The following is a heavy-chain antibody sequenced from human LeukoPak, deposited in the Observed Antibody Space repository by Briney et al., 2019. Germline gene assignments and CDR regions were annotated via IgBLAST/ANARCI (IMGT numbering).Heavy chain of an antibody. CDR2: ISENSGDT. V-gene: IGHV3-21*05. CDR3: ARDPRTVRI. Sequence: GGSLGLSCAASGFTFSSYSMNWVRQPPGKGLEWLSYISENSGDTNYADSVKGRFTVSRDNAKNSLYLQMNSLRVEDTAVYYCARDPRTVRIWGQGTLVTVSS. CDR1: GFTFSSYS. D-gene: IGHD1-1*01. J-gene: IGHJ4*02.